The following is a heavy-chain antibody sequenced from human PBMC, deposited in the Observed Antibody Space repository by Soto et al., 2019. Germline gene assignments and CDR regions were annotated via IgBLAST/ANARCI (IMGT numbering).Heavy chain of an antibody. Sequence: ASVKVSCKASGYTFTGYYMHWVRQAPGQGLEWMGWINPNSGGTNYAQKFQGWVTMTRDTSISTAYMELSRLRSDDTAVYYCARARGVVVPAAGNYYYYYGMDVWGQGTTVPVSS. V-gene: IGHV1-2*04. CDR3: ARARGVVVPAAGNYYYYYGMDV. CDR1: GYTFTGYY. CDR2: INPNSGGT. J-gene: IGHJ6*02. D-gene: IGHD2-2*01.